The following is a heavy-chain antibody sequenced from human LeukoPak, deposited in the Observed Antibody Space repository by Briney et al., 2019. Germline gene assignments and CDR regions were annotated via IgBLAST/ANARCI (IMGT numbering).Heavy chain of an antibody. D-gene: IGHD6-19*01. J-gene: IGHJ4*02. CDR1: GGSISSSSYY. V-gene: IGHV4-39*07. Sequence: SETLSLTCTVSGGSISSSSYYWGWIRQPPGKGLEWIGSIYYSGSTYYNPSLKSRVTISVDTSKNQFSLKLSSVTAADTAVYYCARATPHSSVAGTGMRLFDYWGQGTLVTVSS. CDR3: ARATPHSSVAGTGMRLFDY. CDR2: IYYSGST.